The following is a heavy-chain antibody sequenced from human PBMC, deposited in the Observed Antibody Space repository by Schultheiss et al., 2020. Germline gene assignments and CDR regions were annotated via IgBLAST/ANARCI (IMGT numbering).Heavy chain of an antibody. V-gene: IGHV4-59*12. CDR3: ARGPQIAAPFDP. J-gene: IGHJ5*02. Sequence: SETLSLTCTVSGGSISSYYWSWIRQPPGKGLEWIGYIYYSGSTNYNPSLKGRVTISVDTSKNQFSLKLSSVTAADTAVYYCARGPQIAAPFDPWGQGTLVNVS. CDR1: GGSISSYY. CDR2: IYYSGST. D-gene: IGHD2-15*01.